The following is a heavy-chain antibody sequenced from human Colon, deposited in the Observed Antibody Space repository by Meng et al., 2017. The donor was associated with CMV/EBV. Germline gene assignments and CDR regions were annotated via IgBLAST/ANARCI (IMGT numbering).Heavy chain of an antibody. D-gene: IGHD6-25*01. Sequence: ASVKVSCKASGYTFTNYYIHWVRQAPGQGLEWMGWIDPNSGDTNFAQNFQSRVSMTRDTSTTTAHMELTSLTSDDTALYYCAREGMSTPSAADSWGQGTLVTVSS. V-gene: IGHV1-2*02. J-gene: IGHJ4*02. CDR2: IDPNSGDT. CDR3: AREGMSTPSAADS. CDR1: GYTFTNYY.